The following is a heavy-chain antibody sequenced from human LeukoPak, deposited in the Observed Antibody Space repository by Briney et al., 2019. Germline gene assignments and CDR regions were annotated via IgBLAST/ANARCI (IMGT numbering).Heavy chain of an antibody. Sequence: PGGSLRLSCAASGFTFSSYAMSWVRQAPGKGLEWVSYISSSGSTIYYADAVKGRFTISRDNAKNSLYLQMNSLRAEDTAVYYCARARDYYYGSGRDPMDVWGKGTTVTISS. V-gene: IGHV3-48*03. CDR3: ARARDYYYGSGRDPMDV. CDR2: ISSSGSTI. CDR1: GFTFSSYA. J-gene: IGHJ6*04. D-gene: IGHD3-10*01.